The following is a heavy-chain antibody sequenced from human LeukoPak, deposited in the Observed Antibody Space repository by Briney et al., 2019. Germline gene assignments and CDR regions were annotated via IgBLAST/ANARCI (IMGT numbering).Heavy chain of an antibody. Sequence: GGSLRLSCAASGFTFSSYAMSWVRQAPGRGLEWVSGISGSGGSTYYADSVKGRFAISRDNSKNTLYLQMNSPRAEDTAVYYCAILPGYSSSWYEVDYWGQGTLVTVSS. CDR2: ISGSGGST. J-gene: IGHJ4*02. V-gene: IGHV3-23*01. D-gene: IGHD6-13*01. CDR1: GFTFSSYA. CDR3: AILPGYSSSWYEVDY.